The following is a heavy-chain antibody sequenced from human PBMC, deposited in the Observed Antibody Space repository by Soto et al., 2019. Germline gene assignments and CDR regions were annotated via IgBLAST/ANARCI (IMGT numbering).Heavy chain of an antibody. Sequence: QVQLQESGPGLVKPSETLSLTCTVSGGSISSYYWSWTRQPPGKGLEWIGYIYYSGSTNYNPSLKSRVTISVDTSKNQFSLKLSSVTAADTAVYYCARERRGSSSWYYDYWGQGTLVTVSS. J-gene: IGHJ4*02. D-gene: IGHD6-13*01. CDR3: ARERRGSSSWYYDY. V-gene: IGHV4-59*01. CDR2: IYYSGST. CDR1: GGSISSYY.